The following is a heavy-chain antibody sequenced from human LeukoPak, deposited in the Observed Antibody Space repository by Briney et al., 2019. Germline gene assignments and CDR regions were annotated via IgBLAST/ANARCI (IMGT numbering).Heavy chain of an antibody. Sequence: PGGSLRLSCAASGFTFSSYSMNWVRQAPGKGLEWVSYISSSSSTIYYADSVKGRFTISRDNAKNSLYLQMNSLRAEDTAVYYCARAIRRITMVRGVRAGFGYWGQGTLVTVSS. V-gene: IGHV3-48*04. CDR1: GFTFSSYS. CDR2: ISSSSSTI. CDR3: ARAIRRITMVRGVRAGFGY. J-gene: IGHJ4*02. D-gene: IGHD3-10*01.